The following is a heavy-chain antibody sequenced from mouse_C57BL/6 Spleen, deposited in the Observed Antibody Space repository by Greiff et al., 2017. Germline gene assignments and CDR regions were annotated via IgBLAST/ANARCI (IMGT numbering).Heavy chain of an antibody. CDR1: GYTFTSYG. V-gene: IGHV1-81*01. CDR3: ARWGTMVNPAWFAY. CDR2: IYPRSGNT. Sequence: QVQLQQSGAELARPGASVKLSCKASGYTFTSYGISWVKQRTGQGLEWIGEIYPRSGNTYYNEKFKGKATLTADKSSSTAYMELRSLTSEDSAVYFCARWGTMVNPAWFAYWGQGTLVTVSA. J-gene: IGHJ3*01. D-gene: IGHD2-2*01.